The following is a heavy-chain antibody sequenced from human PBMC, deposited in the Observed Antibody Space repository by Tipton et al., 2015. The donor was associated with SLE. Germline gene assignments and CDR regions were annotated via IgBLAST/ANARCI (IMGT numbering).Heavy chain of an antibody. CDR3: ARDKWGEYTASTGYFWSFDP. J-gene: IGHJ5*02. V-gene: IGHV4-59*11. CDR1: GDSIISHY. Sequence: TLSLTCSVSGDSIISHYWTWIRQPPGKGLEWIGSIYYRGSTNYNPPLASRVTMSVDTSRNQFPLNLSSLTAADTAVYFCARDKWGEYTASTGYFWSFDPWGQGIPVTVSS. D-gene: IGHD3-9*01. CDR2: IYYRGST.